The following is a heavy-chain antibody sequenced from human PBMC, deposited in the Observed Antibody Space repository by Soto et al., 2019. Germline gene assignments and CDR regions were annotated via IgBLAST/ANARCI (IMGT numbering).Heavy chain of an antibody. J-gene: IGHJ6*02. V-gene: IGHV3-30-3*01. CDR2: ISYDGSNK. D-gene: IGHD2-2*01. CDR1: GFTFISYA. Sequence: GGSLRLSCAASGFTFISYAMHWVRQAPGKGLEWVAVISYDGSNKYYADSVKGRFTISRDNSKNTLYLQMNSLRAEDTAVYYCATASEGGIVVVPAALNYYYYYGMDVWGQGTTVTVSS. CDR3: ATASEGGIVVVPAALNYYYYYGMDV.